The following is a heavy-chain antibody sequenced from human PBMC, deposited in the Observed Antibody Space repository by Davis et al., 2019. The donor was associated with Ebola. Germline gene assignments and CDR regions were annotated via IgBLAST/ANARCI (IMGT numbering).Heavy chain of an antibody. Sequence: PGGSLRLSCAASGFTFSSYAMSWVRQAPGKGLEWVSAISGSGGSTYYADSVKGRFTISRDNSKNTLYLQMNSLRAEDTAVYYCAKVQVAYGYYYYGMDVWGQGTTVTVSS. CDR2: ISGSGGST. CDR3: AKVQVAYGYYYYGMDV. V-gene: IGHV3-23*01. CDR1: GFTFSSYA. J-gene: IGHJ6*02. D-gene: IGHD3-10*01.